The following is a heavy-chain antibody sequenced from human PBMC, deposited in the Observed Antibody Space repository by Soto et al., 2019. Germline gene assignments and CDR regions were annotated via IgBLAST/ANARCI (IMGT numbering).Heavy chain of an antibody. J-gene: IGHJ4*02. Sequence: GGSLRLSCAVSGFTFSSYAMYWVRQAPGKGLEWVSALSGSGHDTYYADSVKGRFTISRDNSKNTLYLQMNSLRAEDTAIYYCAKENAGRGSDYWSQGTLVTVSS. D-gene: IGHD3-16*01. CDR1: GFTFSSYA. CDR3: AKENAGRGSDY. V-gene: IGHV3-23*01. CDR2: LSGSGHDT.